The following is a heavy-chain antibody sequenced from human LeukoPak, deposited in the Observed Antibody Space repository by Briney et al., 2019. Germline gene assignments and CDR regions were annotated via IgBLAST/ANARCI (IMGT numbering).Heavy chain of an antibody. D-gene: IGHD3-10*01. CDR3: ARHPELYFFDY. J-gene: IGHJ4*02. Sequence: SSETLSLTCTVSGASISSYYWSWIRQPPAKGLEWIGYISYSGSTNYNPSLKSRVTISADTSKNQVSLTLSSVTAADTAVYYCARHPELYFFDYWGQGTLVTVSS. CDR1: GASISSYY. CDR2: ISYSGST. V-gene: IGHV4-59*08.